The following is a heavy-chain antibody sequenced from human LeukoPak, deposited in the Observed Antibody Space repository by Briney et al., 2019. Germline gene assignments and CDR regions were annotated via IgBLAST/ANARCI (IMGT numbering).Heavy chain of an antibody. CDR2: INPNSGGT. CDR1: GYTFTGYY. CDR3: ARGGDDYVWGSYRLLHYFDY. J-gene: IGHJ4*02. D-gene: IGHD3-16*02. V-gene: IGHV1-2*02. Sequence: GASVKVSCKASGYTFTGYYMHWVRQAPGQGLEWMGWINPNSGGTNYAQKFQGRVTMTRDTSISTAYMELSRLRSDDTAVYYCARGGDDYVWGSYRLLHYFDYWGQGTLVTVSS.